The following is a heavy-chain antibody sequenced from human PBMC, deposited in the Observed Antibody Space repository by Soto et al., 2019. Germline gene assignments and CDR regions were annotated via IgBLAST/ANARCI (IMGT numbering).Heavy chain of an antibody. V-gene: IGHV3-30*18. J-gene: IGHJ4*02. CDR3: AKDLWGSGSPFDY. Sequence: GGSLRLSCAASGFTFSSYGMHWGRQAPGKGLEWVAVISYDGSNKYYADSVKGRFTISRDNSKNTLYLQMNSLRAEDTAVYYCAKDLWGSGSPFDYWGQGTLVTVSS. CDR1: GFTFSSYG. CDR2: ISYDGSNK. D-gene: IGHD3-16*01.